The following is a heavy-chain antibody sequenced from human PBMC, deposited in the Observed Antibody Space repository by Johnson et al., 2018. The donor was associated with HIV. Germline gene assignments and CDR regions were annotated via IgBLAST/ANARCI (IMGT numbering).Heavy chain of an antibody. CDR1: GFTFSSYG. J-gene: IGHJ3*02. CDR2: IRYDGSNK. CDR3: AKDKDAFDI. V-gene: IGHV3-30*02. Sequence: QVQLVESGGGVVQPGGSLRLSCAASGFTFSSYGMHWVRQAPGKGLEWVAFIRYDGSNKYYADSVKGRFTISRDNSKNTLYLQMNGLRAEDTAVYYCAKDKDAFDIWGQGTMVTVSS.